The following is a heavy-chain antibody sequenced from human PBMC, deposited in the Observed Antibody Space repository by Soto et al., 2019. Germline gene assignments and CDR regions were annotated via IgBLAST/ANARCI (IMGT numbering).Heavy chain of an antibody. J-gene: IGHJ5*02. D-gene: IGHD5-12*01. CDR2: INHSGST. V-gene: IGHV4-34*01. CDR1: GGSFSGYY. CDR3: ARRRYSGYDTTRFDP. Sequence: SETLSLTCAVYGGSFSGYYWSWIRQPPGKGLEWIGEINHSGSTNYNPSLKSRVTISVDTSKSQFSLKLSSVTAADTAVYYCARRRYSGYDTTRFDPWGQGTLVTVSS.